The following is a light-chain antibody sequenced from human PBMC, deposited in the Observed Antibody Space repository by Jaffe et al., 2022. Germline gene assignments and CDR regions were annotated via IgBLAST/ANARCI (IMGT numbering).Light chain of an antibody. V-gene: IGKV3-20*01. CDR2: GAS. CDR1: QTISSRN. J-gene: IGKJ4*01. Sequence: EIVLTQSPGTLSLSPGERATLSCRASQTISSRNLAWYQQKPGQAPRLLIYGASTGASGIPDRFSGSGSGTDFTLTISRLEPEDFAVYYCQQYGSSALTFGGGTKVEIK. CDR3: QQYGSSALT.